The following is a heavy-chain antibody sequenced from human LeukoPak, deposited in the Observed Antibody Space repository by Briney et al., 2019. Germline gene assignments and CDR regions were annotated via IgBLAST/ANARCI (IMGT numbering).Heavy chain of an antibody. CDR1: GGSISSSNHY. CDR2: IYYSGST. V-gene: IGHV4-39*01. J-gene: IGHJ4*02. CDR3: VRWIQLWFFDY. Sequence: SETLSLTCTVSGGSISSSNHYWGWIRQPPGKGLEWIGSIYYSGSTYYNPSLKSRVTISVDTSKNQFSLKLRSVTAADTAVYYCVRWIQLWFFDYWGQGMLVTVSS. D-gene: IGHD5-18*01.